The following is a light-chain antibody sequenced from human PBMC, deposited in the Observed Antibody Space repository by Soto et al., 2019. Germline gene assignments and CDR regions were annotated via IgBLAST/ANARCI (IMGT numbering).Light chain of an antibody. Sequence: QSVLTQPPSASGSLGQSVTISCTGTSSDVGGYNYVSWYQQHPGKAPKLLIYDVSHRPSGVPDRFSGSKSGNTASLTVSGLLSEDEADYYCSSYAGSNNFVFGTGTKVTVL. CDR2: DVS. CDR3: SSYAGSNNFV. J-gene: IGLJ1*01. CDR1: SSDVGGYNY. V-gene: IGLV2-8*01.